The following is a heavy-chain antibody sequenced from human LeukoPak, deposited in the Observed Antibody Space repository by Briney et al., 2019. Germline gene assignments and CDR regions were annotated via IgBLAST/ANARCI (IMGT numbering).Heavy chain of an antibody. CDR3: AKGGSSSWYWGYSGY. Sequence: GGSLRLSCAASGFTFSRYWMSWVRQAPGKGLEWVANIKQDGSKKYYVDSVKGRFTISRDNAKNSLYLQMNSLRAEDTAVYYCAKGGSSSWYWGYSGYWGQGTLVTVSS. V-gene: IGHV3-7*01. CDR1: GFTFSRYW. J-gene: IGHJ4*02. CDR2: IKQDGSKK. D-gene: IGHD6-13*01.